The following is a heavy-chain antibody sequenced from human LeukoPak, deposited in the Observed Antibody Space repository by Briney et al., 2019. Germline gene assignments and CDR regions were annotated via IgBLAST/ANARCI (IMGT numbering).Heavy chain of an antibody. V-gene: IGHV4-59*08. Sequence: SETLSLNSSVAGVSISGYYWSWLRPPPGQGLKWMGYIYYSRSTNYNPSLKSRATILVESPKTQFYLILSSVTAADTAVYYCARASSRYSISWDSWFDPGGQGTLLSVPS. J-gene: IGHJ5*02. CDR2: IYYSRST. CDR3: ARASSRYSISWDSWFDP. CDR1: GVSISGYY. D-gene: IGHD6-13*01.